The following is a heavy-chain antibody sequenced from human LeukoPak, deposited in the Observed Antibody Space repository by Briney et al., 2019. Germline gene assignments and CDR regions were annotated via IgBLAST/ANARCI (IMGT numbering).Heavy chain of an antibody. Sequence: ASVKVSCKTSGYTFTTCAVHWVRQAPGQGLEWMGWINAGNGDTRYSQKFQDRVTLTRDTSANTVYLELSSLRSEDTAVYYCARGRRSGSPTGQFYLDFWGQGDPVTVSS. D-gene: IGHD1-26*01. CDR1: GYTFTTCA. CDR3: ARGRRSGSPTGQFYLDF. V-gene: IGHV1-3*01. CDR2: INAGNGDT. J-gene: IGHJ4*02.